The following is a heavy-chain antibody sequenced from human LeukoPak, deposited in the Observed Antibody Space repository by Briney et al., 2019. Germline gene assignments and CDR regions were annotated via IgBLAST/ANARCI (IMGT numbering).Heavy chain of an antibody. D-gene: IGHD2-21*02. CDR2: IIPIFGTA. Sequence: SVKVSCKASGATFSSYAISWVRQAPGQGLEWMGGIIPIFGTANYAQKFQGRVTITADESTSTAYMELSSLRSEDTAVYYCARGSFVVVTAIVSPSWFDPWGQGTLVTVSS. J-gene: IGHJ5*02. CDR1: GATFSSYA. V-gene: IGHV1-69*01. CDR3: ARGSFVVVTAIVSPSWFDP.